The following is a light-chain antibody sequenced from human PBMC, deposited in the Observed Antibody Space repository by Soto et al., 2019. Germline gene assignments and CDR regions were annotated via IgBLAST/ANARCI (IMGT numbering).Light chain of an antibody. J-gene: IGKJ4*01. V-gene: IGKV1-39*01. CDR3: QGSLTTPLT. CDR2: AGF. Sequence: DIQMTQSPSSLSASVGDRVTITCRASQSTSIYLNWYQQKPGKAPKLLIDAGFSLQSVVPSGFSGSGSGTDFTLSIIRLQPEVLATYFCQGSLTTPLTFVGGSKVEIK. CDR1: QSTSIY.